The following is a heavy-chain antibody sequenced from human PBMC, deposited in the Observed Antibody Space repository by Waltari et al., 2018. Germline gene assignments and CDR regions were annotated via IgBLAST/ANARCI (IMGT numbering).Heavy chain of an antibody. J-gene: IGHJ4*02. CDR2: RNSDGSST. CDR3: VRENIAAAGLES. D-gene: IGHD6-13*01. V-gene: IGHV3-74*01. CDR1: GFIFSTYW. Sequence: EVQLVESGGGLVQPGGSLRLSCVASGFIFSTYWMDWVRQAPGKGLVWVSRRNSDGSSTTYADAVKGQFTISRDNAKNTLYLHMSSLRAEDTAVYYCVRENIAAAGLESWGQGTLVTVSS.